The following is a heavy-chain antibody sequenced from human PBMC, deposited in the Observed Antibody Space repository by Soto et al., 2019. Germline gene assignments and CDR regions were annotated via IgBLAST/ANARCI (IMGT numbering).Heavy chain of an antibody. Sequence: GGSLRLSCAASGFTFSSYSMNWVRQAPGKGLEWVSSISSSSSYIYYADSVKGRFTISRDNAKNSLYLQMNSLRAEDTAVYYCASFLLGNSMGPKHYYYYYGMDVRGQGTTVTVSS. V-gene: IGHV3-21*01. J-gene: IGHJ6*02. D-gene: IGHD7-27*01. CDR1: GFTFSSYS. CDR2: ISSSSSYI. CDR3: ASFLLGNSMGPKHYYYYYGMDV.